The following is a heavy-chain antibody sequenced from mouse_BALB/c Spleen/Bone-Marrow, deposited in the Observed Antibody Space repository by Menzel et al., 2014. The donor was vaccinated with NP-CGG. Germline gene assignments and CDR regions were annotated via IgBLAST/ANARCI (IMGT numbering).Heavy chain of an antibody. V-gene: IGHV8-8*01. Sequence: QVTLKVSGPGILQPSQTLSLTCSFSGFSLSTSGMGVGWIRQPSGKGLEWLAHIWWGDGKRYNPALKSRLTISKDTSSNQVFLKIASVDTADTATYYCARIDDYDFDFWGQGTTLSVSS. CDR3: ARIDDYDFDF. J-gene: IGHJ2*01. CDR1: GFSLSTSGMG. CDR2: IWWGDGK. D-gene: IGHD2-4*01.